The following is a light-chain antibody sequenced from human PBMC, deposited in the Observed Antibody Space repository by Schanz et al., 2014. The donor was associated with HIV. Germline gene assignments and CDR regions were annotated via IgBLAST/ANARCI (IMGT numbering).Light chain of an antibody. J-gene: IGLJ7*01. CDR2: EVS. CDR1: SSDVGGYNY. Sequence: QSVLTQPPSASGSPGQSVTISCTGTSSDVGGYNYVSWYQQHPGKAPKLMISEVSKRPSGVPDRFSGSKSGTSAALAISGLQSEDEADYYCAAWDDSLNSAAFGGGTQLTVL. CDR3: AAWDDSLNSAA. V-gene: IGLV2-8*01.